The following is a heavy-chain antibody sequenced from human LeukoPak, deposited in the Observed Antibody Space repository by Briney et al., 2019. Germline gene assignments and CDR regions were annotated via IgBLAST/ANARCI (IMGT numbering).Heavy chain of an antibody. CDR1: GGSISSSSYY. Sequence: PSETLSLTCTVSGGSISSSSYYWGWIRRPPGKGLEWIGSIYYSGSTYYNPSLKSRVIISVDTSKNQFSLKVSSVTAADTAVYYCASLSEDWRWLFHYWGQGTLATVSS. J-gene: IGHJ4*02. D-gene: IGHD3-22*01. CDR3: ASLSEDWRWLFHY. CDR2: IYYSGST. V-gene: IGHV4-39*07.